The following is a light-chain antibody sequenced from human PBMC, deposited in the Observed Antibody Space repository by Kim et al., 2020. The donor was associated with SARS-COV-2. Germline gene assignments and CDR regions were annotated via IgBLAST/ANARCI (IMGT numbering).Light chain of an antibody. CDR3: QVWDSSRDHLWVV. V-gene: IGLV3-21*04. Sequence: SYELTQPPSVSVAPGKTARITCGGNNIGSKSVHWYQQKPGQAPVLVIYYDSDRPSGIPERFSGSNSGNTATLTISRVEAGDEADYYCQVWDSSRDHLWVVVGGGTQLTVL. CDR2: YDS. J-gene: IGLJ2*01. CDR1: NIGSKS.